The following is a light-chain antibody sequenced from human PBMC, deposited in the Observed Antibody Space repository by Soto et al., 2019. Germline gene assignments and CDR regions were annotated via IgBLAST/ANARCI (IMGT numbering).Light chain of an antibody. J-gene: IGKJ5*01. CDR2: LVS. Sequence: DIVLTQSPLSLPVTAGEPASISCRSSQSLLTSNGYKSVAWYLQKAGQSPQLLIYLVSNRASGVPERYSGSGSGTDCTLKISRVEAEDVGIYYCMQALQNPLTFGQGTRLEIK. CDR1: QSLLTSNGYKS. CDR3: MQALQNPLT. V-gene: IGKV2-28*01.